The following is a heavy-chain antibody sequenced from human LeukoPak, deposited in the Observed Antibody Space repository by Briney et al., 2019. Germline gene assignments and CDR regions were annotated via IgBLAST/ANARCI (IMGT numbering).Heavy chain of an antibody. Sequence: GRSLRLSCTASGFTFSNYGLFWVRQAAGKGLEWMAVIWYDGSKKYYADSVKGRFTISRDDSKNTLFLQMNSLRAEDTAVYYCATRPSGIAVAGDFQHWGQGTLVTVSS. J-gene: IGHJ1*01. CDR2: IWYDGSKK. CDR3: ATRPSGIAVAGDFQH. CDR1: GFTFSNYG. V-gene: IGHV3-33*01. D-gene: IGHD6-19*01.